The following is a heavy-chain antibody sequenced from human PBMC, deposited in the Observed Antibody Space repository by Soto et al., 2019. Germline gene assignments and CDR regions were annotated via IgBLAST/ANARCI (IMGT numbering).Heavy chain of an antibody. V-gene: IGHV4-59*01. Sequence: KSSETLSLTCTVSGGSISSYYWSWIRQPPGKGLEWIGYIYYSGSTNYNPSLKSRVTISVDTSKNQFSLKLSSVTAADTAVYYCARWGDYGGLYYSDYWGQGTLVTVSS. CDR3: ARWGDYGGLYYSDY. D-gene: IGHD4-17*01. CDR2: IYYSGST. CDR1: GGSISSYY. J-gene: IGHJ4*02.